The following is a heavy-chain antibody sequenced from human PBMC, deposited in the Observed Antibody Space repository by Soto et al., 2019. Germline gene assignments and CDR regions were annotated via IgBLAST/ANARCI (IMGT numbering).Heavy chain of an antibody. D-gene: IGHD6-6*01. CDR3: ARSSIAALGLSLADY. Sequence: QLQLQESGPGLVKPSETLSLTCTVSGGSISSSSYYWGWIRQPPGKGLEWIGSIYYSGSTYYNPSLKSRVTISVDTSKNQFSLKLSSVTAADTAVYYCARSSIAALGLSLADYWGQGTLVTVSS. J-gene: IGHJ4*02. CDR2: IYYSGST. CDR1: GGSISSSSYY. V-gene: IGHV4-39*01.